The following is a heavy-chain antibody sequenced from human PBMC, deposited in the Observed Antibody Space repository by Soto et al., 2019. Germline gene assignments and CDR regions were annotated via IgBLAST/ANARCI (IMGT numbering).Heavy chain of an antibody. V-gene: IGHV4-39*01. CDR3: ARHIGYSSSGMDV. Sequence: PSETLSLTCTVSGGSISSSSYYWGWIRQPPGKGLEWIGSIYYSGSTYYNPSLKSRVTISVDTSKNQFSLKLSSVTAADTAVYYCARHIGYSSSGMDVRGQGTTVTVSS. CDR1: GGSISSSSYY. J-gene: IGHJ6*02. D-gene: IGHD6-13*01. CDR2: IYYSGST.